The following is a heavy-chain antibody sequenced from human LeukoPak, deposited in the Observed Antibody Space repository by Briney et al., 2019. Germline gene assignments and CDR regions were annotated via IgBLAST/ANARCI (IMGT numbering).Heavy chain of an antibody. CDR3: ARDSNSESYYYMDV. V-gene: IGHV3-30*04. J-gene: IGHJ6*03. Sequence: PGRSLRLSCAASGFTFSSYAMHWVRQAPGKGLEWVAVISYDGSNKYYADSVKGRFTISRDNFKNTLYLQMNSLRAEDTAVYYCARDSNSESYYYMDVWGKGTTVTVSS. CDR2: ISYDGSNK. CDR1: GFTFSSYA. D-gene: IGHD2-21*01.